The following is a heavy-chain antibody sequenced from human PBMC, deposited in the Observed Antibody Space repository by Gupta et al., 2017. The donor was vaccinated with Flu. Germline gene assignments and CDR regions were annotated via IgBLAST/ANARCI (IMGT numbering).Heavy chain of an antibody. Sequence: AMSWVRQAPGKGLEWLSGISGSGGTAYYADSVKGRFTISRDNSKNTLYLQMNSLRAEDTAIYYCAKGLRVGSSSKLAAFDFRGQGALVTVSS. CDR2: ISGSGGTA. CDR3: AKGLRVGSSSKLAAFDF. CDR1: A. J-gene: IGHJ4*02. V-gene: IGHV3-23*01. D-gene: IGHD6-6*01.